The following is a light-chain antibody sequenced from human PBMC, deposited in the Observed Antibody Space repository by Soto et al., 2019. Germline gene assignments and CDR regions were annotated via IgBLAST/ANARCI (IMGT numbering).Light chain of an antibody. V-gene: IGLV1-44*01. CDR2: SDN. J-gene: IGLJ3*02. CDR1: TSNIGSNA. CDR3: AAWDDSLIGPV. Sequence: QSVLTQPPSASATPGQRVTISCSGSTSNIGSNAVNWYQQLPGTAPKLLIYSDNQRLSGVPDRFSGSESGTSASLAISGLQSEDEADYYCAAWDDSLIGPVFGGGTKLTVL.